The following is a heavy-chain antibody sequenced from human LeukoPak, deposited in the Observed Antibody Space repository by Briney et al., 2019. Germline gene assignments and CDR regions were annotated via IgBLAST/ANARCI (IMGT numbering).Heavy chain of an antibody. Sequence: SETLSLTCTVSGGSISSSSYYWGWIRQPPGKGLEWIGSIYHSGSTYYNPSLKSQVTISVDTSKSQFSLKLSSVTAADTAVYYCAGIVATTPLFHYWGQGTLVTVSS. D-gene: IGHD5-12*01. CDR2: IYHSGST. CDR1: GGSISSSSYY. CDR3: AGIVATTPLFHY. J-gene: IGHJ4*01. V-gene: IGHV4-39*07.